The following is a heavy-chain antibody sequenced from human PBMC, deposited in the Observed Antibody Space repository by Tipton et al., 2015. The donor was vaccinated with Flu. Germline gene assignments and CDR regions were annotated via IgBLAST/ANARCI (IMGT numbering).Heavy chain of an antibody. J-gene: IGHJ4*02. CDR2: IKQDGSER. Sequence: LSLTCAASGFTFSDYWMAWVRQAPGKGLEWVANIKQDGSERYYVDSVRGRFTISRDNAKNSLFLQMNSLRAEDTAVYYCVRKGFGDYWGQGILVTVSS. V-gene: IGHV3-7*01. D-gene: IGHD3-10*01. CDR1: GFTFSDYW. CDR3: VRKGFGDY.